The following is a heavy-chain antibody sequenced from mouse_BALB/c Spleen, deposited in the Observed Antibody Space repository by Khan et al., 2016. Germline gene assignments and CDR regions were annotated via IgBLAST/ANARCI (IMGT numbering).Heavy chain of an antibody. D-gene: IGHD1-2*01. CDR1: GYSITSGYN. CDR3: VVNHYYVYDY. CDR2: IHYSGGT. Sequence: EVQRQESGPDLVKPSQSLSLTCTVTGYSITSGYNWHWIRQFPGNKLEWMGYIHYSGGTNYNPYPKSRLSITRDTSKNQFFLQLNSVTTEDTATYYCVVNHYYVYDYWGQGTTLTVSS. J-gene: IGHJ2*01. V-gene: IGHV3-1*02.